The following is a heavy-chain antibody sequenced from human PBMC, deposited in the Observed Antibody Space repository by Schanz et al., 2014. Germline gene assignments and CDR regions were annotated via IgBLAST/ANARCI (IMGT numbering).Heavy chain of an antibody. CDR1: GFTFSSYA. Sequence: EVQLLESGGGLVQPGGSLRLSCAASGFTFSSYAMSWVRQAPGKGLEWVSAISGSGGSTYYADSVKGRFTISRDNSKTPLNLKMNGLRAEDTAVYSCPADLWFGAVWGVWWGQGTLVTVSS. J-gene: IGHJ4*02. D-gene: IGHD3-10*01. CDR3: PADLWFGAVWGVW. V-gene: IGHV3-23*01. CDR2: ISGSGGST.